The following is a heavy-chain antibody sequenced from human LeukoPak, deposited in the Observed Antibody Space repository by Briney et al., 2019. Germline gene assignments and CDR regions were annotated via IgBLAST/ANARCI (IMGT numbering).Heavy chain of an antibody. Sequence: GGTLRLSCAASGFTFSSYGMRWVRQAPGKGLEWVSYISSSGSTIYYADSVKGRFTISRDNAKNSLYLQMNSLRAEDTAVYYCAELGITMIGGVWGKGTTVTISS. CDR1: GFTFSSYG. V-gene: IGHV3-48*04. CDR2: ISSSGSTI. J-gene: IGHJ6*04. D-gene: IGHD3-10*02. CDR3: AELGITMIGGV.